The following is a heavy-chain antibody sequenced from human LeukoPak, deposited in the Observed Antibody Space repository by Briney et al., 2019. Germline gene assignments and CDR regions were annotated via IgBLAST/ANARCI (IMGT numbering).Heavy chain of an antibody. CDR3: AREANYDGSWHYSRDHYFDY. Sequence: PGGSLSLSCAASGVTFSSYAMHWVRQAPGKGLEWVAVISYDGSNKYYADSVKGRFTISRDNSKNTLYLQMNSLRAEDTAVYFCAREANYDGSWHYSRDHYFDYWGQGTLVTVSS. CDR2: ISYDGSNK. CDR1: GVTFSSYA. J-gene: IGHJ4*02. D-gene: IGHD3-22*01. V-gene: IGHV3-30-3*01.